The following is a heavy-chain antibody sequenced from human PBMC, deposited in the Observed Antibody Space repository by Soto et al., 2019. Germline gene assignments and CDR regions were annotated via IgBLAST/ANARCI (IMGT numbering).Heavy chain of an antibody. Sequence: QSGGSLRLSCAASGFTFSSYAMHWVRQAPGKGLEWVAVISYDGSNKYYADSVKGRFTISRDNSKNTLYLQMNSLRAEDTAVYYCATAYVVVVAATMGAFDIWGQGTMVTVSS. J-gene: IGHJ3*02. CDR3: ATAYVVVVAATMGAFDI. CDR2: ISYDGSNK. V-gene: IGHV3-30-3*01. CDR1: GFTFSSYA. D-gene: IGHD2-15*01.